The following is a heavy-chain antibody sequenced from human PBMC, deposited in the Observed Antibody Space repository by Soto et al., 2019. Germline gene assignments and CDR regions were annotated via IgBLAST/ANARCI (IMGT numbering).Heavy chain of an antibody. Sequence: EVQLVESGGGLVKPGGSLRLSCAASGFTFSSCSMNWVRQAPGRGLEWVSSITRSSTYVYYADSVRGRFTISRDNAKNSLYLQMNNLRAEDTAVYYCAKRGADYYDISGYYDYWGPGTLVTVSS. CDR1: GFTFSSCS. CDR2: ITRSSTYV. CDR3: AKRGADYYDISGYYDY. V-gene: IGHV3-21*02. J-gene: IGHJ4*02. D-gene: IGHD3-22*01.